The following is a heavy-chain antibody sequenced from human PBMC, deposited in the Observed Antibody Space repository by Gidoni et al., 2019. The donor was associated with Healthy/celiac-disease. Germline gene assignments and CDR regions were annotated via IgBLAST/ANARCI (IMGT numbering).Heavy chain of an antibody. D-gene: IGHD6-13*01. CDR3: VKGSSSWRYYFDY. J-gene: IGHJ4*02. CDR1: GGSLSSSSYY. Sequence: QLQLQESGPGLVKPSETLSLTCTVSGGSLSSSSYYWGWIRQPPGKGLEWIVSIYYSGSTYYNPSLKSRVTISVDTSKNQFSLKLSSVTAADTAVYYCVKGSSSWRYYFDYWGQGTLVTVSS. CDR2: IYYSGST. V-gene: IGHV4-39*01.